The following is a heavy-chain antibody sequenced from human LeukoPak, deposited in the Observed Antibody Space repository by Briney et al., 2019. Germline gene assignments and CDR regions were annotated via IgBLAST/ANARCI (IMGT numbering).Heavy chain of an antibody. CDR1: GGSISSSSYY. J-gene: IGHJ4*02. CDR2: ICYSGST. V-gene: IGHV4-39*01. Sequence: SETLSLTCTVFGGSISSSSYYCGWIRHPPGKGLELIGSICYSGSTYYNPSLKSRLIISVDKSKNEFSLRMSCVTAADTAVYFCARRIDAVATIDYWGQGTLVTVSS. D-gene: IGHD5-12*01. CDR3: ARRIDAVATIDY.